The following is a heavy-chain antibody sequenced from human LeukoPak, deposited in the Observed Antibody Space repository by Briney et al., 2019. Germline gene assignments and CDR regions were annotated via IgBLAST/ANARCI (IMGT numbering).Heavy chain of an antibody. CDR3: ARVSGRLERQSDLDY. CDR2: ISGDSTYI. CDR1: GFTFASYS. J-gene: IGHJ4*02. V-gene: IGHV3-21*01. Sequence: GGSLRLSCAASGFTFASYSMNWVRQAPGKGLEWVPSISGDSTYIYNAGSVKGRFTISRDNAQASLYLQMISLRADDTAVYYCARVSGRLERQSDLDYWGQGTLVIVSS. D-gene: IGHD1-1*01.